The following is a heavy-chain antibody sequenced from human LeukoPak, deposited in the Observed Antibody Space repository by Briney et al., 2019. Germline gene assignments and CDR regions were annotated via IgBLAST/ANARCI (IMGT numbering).Heavy chain of an antibody. Sequence: SETLSLTCAVYGGSFSGYYWSWIRQPPGKGLEWNGEINHSGSTNYNPSLKSRVTISVDTSKNQFSLKLSSVTAADTAVYYCARGLYCSGGSCYRPFDYWGQGTLVTVSS. CDR3: ARGLYCSGGSCYRPFDY. J-gene: IGHJ4*02. D-gene: IGHD2-15*01. CDR1: GGSFSGYY. V-gene: IGHV4-34*01. CDR2: INHSGST.